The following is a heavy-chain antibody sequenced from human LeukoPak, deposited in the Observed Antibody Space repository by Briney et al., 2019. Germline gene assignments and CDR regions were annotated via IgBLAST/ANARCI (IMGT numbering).Heavy chain of an antibody. Sequence: PGRSLRLSCTASGFTFGDYAMSWVRQAPGKGLEWVGFIRSKAYGGTTEYAASVKGRFTISRDDSKSIAYLQMNSLKTEDTAVYYCTRGVAAAGTFFRWFDPWGQGTLVTVSS. CDR3: TRGVAAAGTFFRWFDP. V-gene: IGHV3-49*04. D-gene: IGHD6-13*01. CDR1: GFTFGDYA. CDR2: IRSKAYGGTT. J-gene: IGHJ5*02.